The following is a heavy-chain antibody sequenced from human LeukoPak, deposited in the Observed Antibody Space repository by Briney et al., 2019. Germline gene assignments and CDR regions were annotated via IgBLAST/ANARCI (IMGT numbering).Heavy chain of an antibody. V-gene: IGHV3-9*01. CDR3: ATNGGGDSGYGNFDY. CDR1: GFTFDDYA. CDR2: ISWNSETI. J-gene: IGHJ4*02. D-gene: IGHD5-12*01. Sequence: GGSLRLSCAVSGFTFDDYAMHWVRQGPGKGLEWVPGISWNSETIGYADSVKGRFTISRDNAKNSLYLQMNSLRAEDTALYYCATNGGGDSGYGNFDYWGQGTLVTVSS.